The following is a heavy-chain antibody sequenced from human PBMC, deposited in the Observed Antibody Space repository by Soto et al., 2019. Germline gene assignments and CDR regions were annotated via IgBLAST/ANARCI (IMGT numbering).Heavy chain of an antibody. V-gene: IGHV3-49*04. CDR2: IRSKAYGGTT. J-gene: IGHJ4*02. CDR1: GSTFGDYT. Sequence: GGSLRLSCLPSGSTFGDYTMSWVRQAPGKGLEWVGLIRSKAYGGTTEYAASVKGRFTFSRDDSKSVAYLQMNSLKTEDTAVYYCTREISGPQSDWGQGTLVTV. CDR3: TREISGPQSD.